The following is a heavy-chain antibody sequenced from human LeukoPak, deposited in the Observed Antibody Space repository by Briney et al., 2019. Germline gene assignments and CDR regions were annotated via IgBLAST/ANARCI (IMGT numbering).Heavy chain of an antibody. J-gene: IGHJ6*02. CDR1: GGSISSYY. Sequence: SETLSLTCTVSGGSISSYYWSWIRQPPGKGLEWIGYIYYSGSTNYNPSLKSRVNISVDTSKNQCSLKLSSVTAADTAVYYCASRPSGVGYCSGGSCYSGYYYGMDVWGQGTTVTVSS. CDR3: ASRPSGVGYCSGGSCYSGYYYGMDV. CDR2: IYYSGST. V-gene: IGHV4-59*01. D-gene: IGHD2-15*01.